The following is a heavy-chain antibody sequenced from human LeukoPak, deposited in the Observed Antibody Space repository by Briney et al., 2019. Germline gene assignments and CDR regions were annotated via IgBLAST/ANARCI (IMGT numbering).Heavy chain of an antibody. Sequence: PSETLSLTCAVYGGSSSGYYWSWIRQPPGKGLEWIGEINHSGSTNYNPSLKSRVTISVDTSKNQFSLKLSSVTAADTAVYYCATYSSSWYFQNYWGQGTLVTVSS. CDR1: GGSSSGYY. J-gene: IGHJ4*02. V-gene: IGHV4-34*01. D-gene: IGHD6-13*01. CDR3: ATYSSSWYFQNY. CDR2: INHSGST.